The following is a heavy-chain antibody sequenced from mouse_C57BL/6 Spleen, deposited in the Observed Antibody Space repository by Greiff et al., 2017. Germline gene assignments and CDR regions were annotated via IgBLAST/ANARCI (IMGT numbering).Heavy chain of an antibody. Sequence: VKLMESGPGLVAPSQSLSITCNVSGFSLTSYGVSWVRQPPGKGLEWLGLIWGDGSTNDHSAIISRLSISKDNSKSQVFLTLNSLQTDDTATYYCAKTTRDWYFDVWGTGTTVTVSS. CDR1: GFSLTSYG. J-gene: IGHJ1*03. CDR3: AKTTRDWYFDV. V-gene: IGHV2-3*01. CDR2: IWGDGST. D-gene: IGHD1-1*01.